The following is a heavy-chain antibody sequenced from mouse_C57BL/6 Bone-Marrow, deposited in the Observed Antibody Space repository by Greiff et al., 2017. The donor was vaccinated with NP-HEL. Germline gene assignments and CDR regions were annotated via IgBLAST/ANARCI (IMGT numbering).Heavy chain of an antibody. D-gene: IGHD2-4*01. Sequence: VQLQQPGAELVKPGASVKLSCKASGYTFTSYWMQWVKQRPGQGLEWIGEIDPSDSYTNYNQKFKGKATLTVDTSSSTAYMQLSSLTSEDSAVYYCARWGLRQRSAMDYWGQGTSVTVSS. V-gene: IGHV1-50*01. CDR1: GYTFTSYW. CDR3: ARWGLRQRSAMDY. J-gene: IGHJ4*01. CDR2: IDPSDSYT.